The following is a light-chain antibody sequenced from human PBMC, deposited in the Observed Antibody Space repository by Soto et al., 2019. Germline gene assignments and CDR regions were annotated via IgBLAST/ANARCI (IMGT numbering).Light chain of an antibody. V-gene: IGKV3-15*01. J-gene: IGKJ5*01. CDR2: GAS. Sequence: EIVVTQSPATLSVSPGERATLSCRASQSVSSNLAWYQQKPGQAPRLLINGASTRATGIPARFSGSGSGTEFSLTISSLQSEDFATYYCQQLKSNLITFGQGTRLEIK. CDR1: QSVSSN. CDR3: QQLKSNLIT.